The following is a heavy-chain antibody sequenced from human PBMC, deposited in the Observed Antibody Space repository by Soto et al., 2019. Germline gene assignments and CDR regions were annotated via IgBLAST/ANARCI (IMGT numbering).Heavy chain of an antibody. Sequence: QLQLQESGPGLVKPSETLSLTCTVSGGSISSSSYYWGWIRQPPGKGLEWIGSIYYSGSTYYNPSLKSRVTISVDTSKNQFSPKLSSVTAADTAVYYCARREDYVWGSYRSDYWGQGTLVTVSS. J-gene: IGHJ4*02. V-gene: IGHV4-39*01. D-gene: IGHD3-16*02. CDR3: ARREDYVWGSYRSDY. CDR2: IYYSGST. CDR1: GGSISSSSYY.